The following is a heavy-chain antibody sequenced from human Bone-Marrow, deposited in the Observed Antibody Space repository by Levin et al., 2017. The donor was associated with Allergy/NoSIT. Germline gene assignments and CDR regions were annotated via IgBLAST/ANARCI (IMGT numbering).Heavy chain of an antibody. J-gene: IGHJ5*02. CDR2: MFYAGNI. CDR1: GGSISSGGYL. V-gene: IGHV4-31*03. CDR3: TRVRGTPVGGGFDP. D-gene: IGHD1-26*01. Sequence: MASETLSLTCSVSGGSISSGGYLWTWIRQPPGKGLEWIGYMFYAGNIYYNPSLRSRVTMSTDTSQNQFSLSLTSVTAADTAVYFCTRVRGTPVGGGFDPWGQGILVTVSS.